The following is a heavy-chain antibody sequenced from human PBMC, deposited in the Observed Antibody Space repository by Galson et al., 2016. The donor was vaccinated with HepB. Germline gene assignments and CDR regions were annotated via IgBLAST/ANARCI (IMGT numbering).Heavy chain of an antibody. CDR3: STGGLVTALDN. Sequence: SVKVSCKASGGTFTSFAISWVRQAPGQGLEWMGGIIPIFGTANYAPKFQGRLTFTADTSTGTAYMELSSLRSEDTGVYFCSTGGLVTALDNWGQGSLLIVSS. CDR1: GGTFTSFA. CDR2: IIPIFGTA. J-gene: IGHJ4*02. V-gene: IGHV1-69*06. D-gene: IGHD4-23*01.